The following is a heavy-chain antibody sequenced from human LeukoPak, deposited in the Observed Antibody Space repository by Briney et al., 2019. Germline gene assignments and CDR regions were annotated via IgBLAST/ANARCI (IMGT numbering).Heavy chain of an antibody. CDR2: INHSGST. V-gene: IGHV4-34*01. Sequence: SETLSLTCAVYGGSFSGYYWSWLRQPPGKGLKWIGEINHSGSTNYNPSLKSRVTISVDTSKNQFSLKLSSVTAADTAVYYCARDLGYYYGSGSTDPWGQGTLVTVSS. J-gene: IGHJ5*02. CDR3: ARDLGYYYGSGSTDP. CDR1: GGSFSGYY. D-gene: IGHD3-10*01.